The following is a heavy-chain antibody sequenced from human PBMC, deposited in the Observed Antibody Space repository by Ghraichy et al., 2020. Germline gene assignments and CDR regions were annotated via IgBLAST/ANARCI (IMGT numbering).Heavy chain of an antibody. D-gene: IGHD6-6*01. CDR3: ARGPYSSSL. CDR1: GGSISSGSYY. J-gene: IGHJ2*01. V-gene: IGHV4-61*02. Sequence: LSLTCTVSGGSISSGSYYWSWIRQPAGKGLEWIGRIYTSGSTNYNPSLKSRVTISVDTSKNQFSLKLSSVTAADTAVYYCARGPYSSSLWGRGTLVTVSS. CDR2: IYTSGST.